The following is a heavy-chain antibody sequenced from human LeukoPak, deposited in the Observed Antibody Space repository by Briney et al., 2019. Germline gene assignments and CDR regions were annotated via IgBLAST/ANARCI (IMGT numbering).Heavy chain of an antibody. J-gene: IGHJ2*01. V-gene: IGHV1-24*01. Sequence: ASVKVSCKVSGYTLTELSMHWVRQAPGKGLEWMGGFDPEDGETIYAQKFQGRVTMTEDTPTDTAYMELSSLRSEDTAVYYCATVGDGYWYFDLWGRGTLVTVSS. CDR3: ATVGDGYWYFDL. D-gene: IGHD3-10*01. CDR2: FDPEDGET. CDR1: GYTLTELS.